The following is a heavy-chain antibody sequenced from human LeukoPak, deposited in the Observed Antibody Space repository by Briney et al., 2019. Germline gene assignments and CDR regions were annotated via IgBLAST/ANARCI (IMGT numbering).Heavy chain of an antibody. Sequence: PSQTLSLTCTVSGGSISSGDYYWSWIRQPAGKGLEWIGRIYTSGSTNYNPSLKSRVTMSVDTSKNQFSLKLSSVTAADTAVYYCARFYYDSSGSSHHDAFDIWGQGTMVTVSS. V-gene: IGHV4-61*02. D-gene: IGHD3-22*01. CDR1: GGSISSGDYY. CDR3: ARFYYDSSGSSHHDAFDI. J-gene: IGHJ3*02. CDR2: IYTSGST.